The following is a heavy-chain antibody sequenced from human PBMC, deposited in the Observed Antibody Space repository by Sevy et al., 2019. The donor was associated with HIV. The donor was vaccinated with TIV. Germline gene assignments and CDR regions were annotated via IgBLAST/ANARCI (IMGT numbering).Heavy chain of an antibody. Sequence: ASVKVSCKASGYTFTGYYMHWVRQAPGQGLEWMGWINPNSGGTNYAQMFQGRVTMTRDTSISTAYMELSRLRSDDTAVYYCAREGGYSYGSNWFDPWGQGTLVTVSS. CDR1: GYTFTGYY. V-gene: IGHV1-2*02. CDR2: INPNSGGT. J-gene: IGHJ5*02. D-gene: IGHD5-18*01. CDR3: AREGGYSYGSNWFDP.